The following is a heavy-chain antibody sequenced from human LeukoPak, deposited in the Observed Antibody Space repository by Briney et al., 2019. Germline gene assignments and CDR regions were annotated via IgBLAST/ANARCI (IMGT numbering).Heavy chain of an antibody. V-gene: IGHV4-61*02. Sequence: SQTLSLTCTVSGGSISSGSYYWSWIRQPAGKGLEWIGRIYTSGSTNYNPSLKSRVTISVDTSKDQFSLKLSSVTAADTAVYYCARGYYYDSSGYYFDYWGQGTLVTVSS. CDR3: ARGYYYDSSGYYFDY. D-gene: IGHD3-22*01. J-gene: IGHJ4*02. CDR1: GGSISSGSYY. CDR2: IYTSGST.